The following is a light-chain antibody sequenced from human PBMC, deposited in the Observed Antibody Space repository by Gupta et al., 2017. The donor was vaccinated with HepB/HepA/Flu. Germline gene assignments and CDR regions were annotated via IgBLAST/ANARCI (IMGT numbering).Light chain of an antibody. CDR1: QSISSY. J-gene: IGKJ3*01. Sequence: DIQMTQSPSSLSASVGDRVTITCRASQSISSYLNWYQQKPGKAPKLLIYAAYNLQSGVPSRFSGSGSGTDFTLTISSLQPEDFATYYCQQSYSTPPFTFGPGTKEDVK. V-gene: IGKV1-39*01. CDR3: QQSYSTPPFT. CDR2: AAY.